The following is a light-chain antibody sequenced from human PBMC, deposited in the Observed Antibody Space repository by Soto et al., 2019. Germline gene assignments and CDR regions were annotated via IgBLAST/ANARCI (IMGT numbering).Light chain of an antibody. CDR3: SSYTSSGTWV. CDR2: QVS. V-gene: IGLV2-18*02. CDR1: SSDVGIYNR. Sequence: QSVLTQPPSVSGSPGQSVTISCTGTSSDVGIYNRVSWYQQPPGTAPKLMICQVSNRPSGVPDRFSGSKSGNTASLTISGLQAEDEADYYCSSYTSSGTWVFGGGTKLTVL. J-gene: IGLJ3*02.